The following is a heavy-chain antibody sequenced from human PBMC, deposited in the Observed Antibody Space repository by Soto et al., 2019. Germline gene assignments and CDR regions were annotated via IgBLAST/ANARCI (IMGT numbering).Heavy chain of an antibody. V-gene: IGHV3-30-3*01. Sequence: GSLRLSCAASRFTFSSYAMHWVRQAPGKGLEWVAVISYDGSNKYYADSVKGRFTISRDNSKNTLYLQMNSLRAEDTAVYYCALLAMIAVAGPAPSNFDYWGQGTLVTVSS. D-gene: IGHD6-19*01. CDR2: ISYDGSNK. CDR1: RFTFSSYA. CDR3: ALLAMIAVAGPAPSNFDY. J-gene: IGHJ4*02.